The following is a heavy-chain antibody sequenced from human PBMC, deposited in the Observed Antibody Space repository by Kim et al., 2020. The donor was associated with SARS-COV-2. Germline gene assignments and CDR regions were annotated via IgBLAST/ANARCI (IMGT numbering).Heavy chain of an antibody. CDR2: VQDGDTT. V-gene: IGHV3-53*01. CDR1: GFTVTSAY. J-gene: IGHJ3*02. D-gene: IGHD2-21*02. CDR3: ARGWGLARLNVGLNNAFDI. Sequence: GGSLRLSCAVSGFTVTSAYMSWFRLAAGRGLQWLSVVQDGDTTYYADSVKGRFTISRDISRNTVFLQMNSLRAEDTALYYCARGWGLARLNVGLNNAFDIWGQGTMVTVSS.